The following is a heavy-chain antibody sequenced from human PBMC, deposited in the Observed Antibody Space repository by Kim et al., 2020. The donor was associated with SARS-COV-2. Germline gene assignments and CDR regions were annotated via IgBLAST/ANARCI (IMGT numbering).Heavy chain of an antibody. J-gene: IGHJ5*02. CDR1: GGSISSNSYY. CDR3: ARLVGQQQLRTSTNWFDP. V-gene: IGHV4-39*01. D-gene: IGHD6-13*01. Sequence: SETLSLTCTVSGGSISSNSYYWGWIRQPPGKGLEWIGSIYYSGSTSYNPSLKSRVTISVDTSKNQFSLRLSSVTAADTAVFYCARLVGQQQLRTSTNWFDPWGQGTLVTVSS. CDR2: IYYSGST.